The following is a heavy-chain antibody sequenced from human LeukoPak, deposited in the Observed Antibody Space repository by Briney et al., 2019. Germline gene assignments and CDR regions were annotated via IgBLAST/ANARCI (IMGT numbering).Heavy chain of an antibody. V-gene: IGHV3-74*01. CDR1: GFAFSSYW. Sequence: GGSLRLSCAASGFAFSSYWMHWVRQAPGKGLVWVSNIKSDGSSTNYADSVKGRFTISRDNAKNTLYLQMNSLRAEDTGVYYCALVMVIKADNCWGRGTLVTVS. D-gene: IGHD3-22*01. CDR2: IKSDGSST. CDR3: ALVMVIKADNC. J-gene: IGHJ4*02.